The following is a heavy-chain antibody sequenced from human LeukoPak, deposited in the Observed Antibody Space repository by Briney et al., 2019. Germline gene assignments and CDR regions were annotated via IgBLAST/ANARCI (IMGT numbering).Heavy chain of an antibody. CDR2: MNPNSGNT. J-gene: IGHJ4*02. D-gene: IGHD2-15*01. Sequence: AASVKVSCKASGYTFTNYDINWVRQATEQGLEWVGWMNPNSGNTGYAQKFQGRVTMTRDTSISTAYMELNSLRSEDTAVYYCARELVVAAQGALGYWGQGTLVTVSS. V-gene: IGHV1-8*01. CDR3: ARELVVAAQGALGY. CDR1: GYTFTNYD.